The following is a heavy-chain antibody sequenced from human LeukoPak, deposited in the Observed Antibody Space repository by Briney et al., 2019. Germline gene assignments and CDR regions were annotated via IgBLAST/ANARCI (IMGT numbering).Heavy chain of an antibody. CDR1: GLTVSSNY. CDR3: ARANSVTYSYYFDF. J-gene: IGHJ4*02. CDR2: IYSGGST. Sequence: GGSLRLSCAASGLTVSSNYMSWVRQAPGKGLEWVSVIYSGGSTYYADSVKGRFTISRDNSKNTLYLQMNSLRAEDTAVYYCARANSVTYSYYFDFWGQGTLVTVSS. D-gene: IGHD1-26*01. V-gene: IGHV3-53*01.